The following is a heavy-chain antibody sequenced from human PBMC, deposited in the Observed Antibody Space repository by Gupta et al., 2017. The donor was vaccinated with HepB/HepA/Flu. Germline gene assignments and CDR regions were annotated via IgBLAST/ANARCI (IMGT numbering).Heavy chain of an antibody. CDR1: GGSISSSSYY. Sequence: QLQLQESGPGLVKPSETLSLTCTVSGGSISSSSYYWGWIRQPPGKGLEWIGSIYYSGSTYYNPSLKSRVTISVDTSKNQFSLKLSSVTAADTAVYYCARLRFDRGYDILTGYYRTDFDYWGQGTLVTVSS. D-gene: IGHD3-9*01. CDR3: ARLRFDRGYDILTGYYRTDFDY. J-gene: IGHJ4*02. CDR2: IYYSGST. V-gene: IGHV4-39*01.